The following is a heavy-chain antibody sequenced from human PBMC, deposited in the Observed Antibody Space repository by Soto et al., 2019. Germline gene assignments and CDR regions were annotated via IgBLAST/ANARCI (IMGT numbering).Heavy chain of an antibody. V-gene: IGHV3-30-3*01. D-gene: IGHD2-15*01. Sequence: GGSLRLSCAASGFTFSSYAMHWVRQAPGKGLEWVAVISYDGSNKYYADSVKGRFTISRDNSKNTLYLQMNSLGAEDTAVYYCASLDIVVVVAATPHFDYWGQGTLVTVSS. CDR3: ASLDIVVVVAATPHFDY. CDR1: GFTFSSYA. CDR2: ISYDGSNK. J-gene: IGHJ4*02.